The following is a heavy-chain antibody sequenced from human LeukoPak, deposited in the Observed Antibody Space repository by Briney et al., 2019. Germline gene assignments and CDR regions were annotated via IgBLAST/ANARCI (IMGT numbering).Heavy chain of an antibody. Sequence: GGSLRLSCAASGFTFSSYWMSWVRQAPGKGLEWVANIKQDGSEKYYVDPVKGRFTISRDNAKNSLYLQMNSLRAEDTAVYYCARGRTYYDILKTYYFDYWGQGTLVTVSS. CDR2: IKQDGSEK. J-gene: IGHJ4*02. V-gene: IGHV3-7*04. CDR3: ARGRTYYDILKTYYFDY. CDR1: GFTFSSYW. D-gene: IGHD3-9*01.